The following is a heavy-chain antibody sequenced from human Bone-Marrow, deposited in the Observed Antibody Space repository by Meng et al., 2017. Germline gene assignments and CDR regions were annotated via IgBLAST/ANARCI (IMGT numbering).Heavy chain of an antibody. CDR3: AREEIAAPWTHDAFDI. CDR2: IYTSGST. V-gene: IGHV4-61*02. Sequence: LRLSCTVSGGSISSGSYYWSWIRQPAGKGLEWIGRIYTSGSTNYNPSLKSRVTISVDTSKNQFSLKLRSVTAADTAVYYCAREEIAAPWTHDAFDIWGQGTTVTVSS. J-gene: IGHJ3*02. CDR1: GGSISSGSYY. D-gene: IGHD6-13*01.